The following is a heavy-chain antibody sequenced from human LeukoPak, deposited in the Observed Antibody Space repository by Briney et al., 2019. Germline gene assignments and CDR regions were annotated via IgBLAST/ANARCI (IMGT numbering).Heavy chain of an antibody. D-gene: IGHD4-17*01. CDR1: GLTFSSYG. V-gene: IGHV3-74*01. Sequence: GGSLRLSCAASGLTFSSYGMSWVRQAPGKGLVCVSRINSDGSSTTSADSVKGRFTISRDNAKNTLYLQMNSLRAEDTAVYYCAKGGATVIDYWGQGTLVTVSS. CDR3: AKGGATVIDY. J-gene: IGHJ4*02. CDR2: INSDGSST.